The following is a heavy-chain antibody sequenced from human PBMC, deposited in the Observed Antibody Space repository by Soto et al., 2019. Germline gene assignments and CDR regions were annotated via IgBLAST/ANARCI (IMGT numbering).Heavy chain of an antibody. D-gene: IGHD3-10*01. CDR1: GGSISSSSYY. Sequence: QLQLQESGPGLVKPSETLSLTCTVSGGSISSSSYYWGWIRQPPGKGLEWIGSIYYSGSTYYNPSLKSRVTISIDTSKNQFSLKLSSVTAADTAVYYCASSPSSIGFGEFDHSPFDYWGQGTLVTVSS. CDR2: IYYSGST. CDR3: ASSPSSIGFGEFDHSPFDY. J-gene: IGHJ4*02. V-gene: IGHV4-39*01.